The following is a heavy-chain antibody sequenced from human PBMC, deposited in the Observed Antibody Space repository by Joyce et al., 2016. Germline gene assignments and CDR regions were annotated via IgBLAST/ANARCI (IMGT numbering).Heavy chain of an antibody. V-gene: IGHV3-30*03. Sequence: QGQLVESGGGVVQPGRSLRLSCAASGFTLSNYGMHWVRQAQGKGLEWVAVISYEGSNKHYGDSVKGRFAISRDNAKNTLYLQMNSLRAEDTAVYYCAGGILTGYFDYWGQGTLVTVSS. CDR2: ISYEGSNK. D-gene: IGHD3-9*01. CDR1: GFTLSNYG. CDR3: AGGILTGYFDY. J-gene: IGHJ4*02.